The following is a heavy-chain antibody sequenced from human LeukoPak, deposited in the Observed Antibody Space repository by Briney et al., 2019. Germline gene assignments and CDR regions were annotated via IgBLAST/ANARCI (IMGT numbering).Heavy chain of an antibody. CDR1: GGSISSSSYY. Sequence: PSETLSLTCSVSGGSISSSSYYWGWIRQSPGKGLEWIGSMYYRGTTYDNSSLKSRVTLSIDTSKNQFSLELTSVTAADTGVYYCVREYSRSVVAGSRPDLWGQGLLVTVSS. J-gene: IGHJ4*02. CDR2: MYYRGTT. CDR3: VREYSRSVVAGSRPDL. V-gene: IGHV4-39*02. D-gene: IGHD2-21*01.